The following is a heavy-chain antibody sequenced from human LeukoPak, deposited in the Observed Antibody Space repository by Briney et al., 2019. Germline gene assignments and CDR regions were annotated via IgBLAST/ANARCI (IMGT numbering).Heavy chain of an antibody. CDR2: INPNSGGT. CDR3: ARFKFGQTTVTTEAY. V-gene: IGHV1-2*06. J-gene: IGHJ4*02. CDR1: GYTFTGYY. D-gene: IGHD4-17*01. Sequence: ASVKVSCKASGYTFTGYYMHWVRQAPGQGLEWMGRINPNSGGTNYAQKFQGRVTMTRDTSISTAYMELSRLRSDDTAVYYCARFKFGQTTVTTEAYWGQGTIVTVSS.